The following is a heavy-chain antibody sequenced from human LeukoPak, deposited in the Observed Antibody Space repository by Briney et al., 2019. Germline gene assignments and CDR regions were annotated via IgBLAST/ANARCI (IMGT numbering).Heavy chain of an antibody. Sequence: PGGSLRLSCAASGFTFSTYAMSWVRQAPGKGLEWVSAISGSGGSPYYADSVKGRFTISRDNSKNTLYLQINSLRAEDTAVYYCAKDRSGPTGSFGYWGQGTLVTVSS. V-gene: IGHV3-23*01. D-gene: IGHD1-1*01. CDR1: GFTFSTYA. CDR2: ISGSGGSP. CDR3: AKDRSGPTGSFGY. J-gene: IGHJ4*02.